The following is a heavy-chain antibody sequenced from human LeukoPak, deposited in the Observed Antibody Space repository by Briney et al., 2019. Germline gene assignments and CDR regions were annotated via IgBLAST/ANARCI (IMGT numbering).Heavy chain of an antibody. D-gene: IGHD2-21*01. V-gene: IGHV4-34*01. CDR3: ARVTPRPGEIDY. CDR1: GGSFSDYY. CDR2: INHSGST. Sequence: SETLSLTCAVYGGSFSDYYWSLIRQPPGKGLEWIGEINHSGSTNYNPSLKSRVTISVDTSKNQFSLKLSSVTAADTAVYYCARVTPRPGEIDYWGQGTLVTVSS. J-gene: IGHJ4*02.